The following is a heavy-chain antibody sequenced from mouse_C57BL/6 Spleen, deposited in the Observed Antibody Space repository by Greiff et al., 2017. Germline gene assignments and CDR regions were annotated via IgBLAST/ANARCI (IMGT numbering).Heavy chain of an antibody. Sequence: EVQLQESGGDLVKPGGSLKLSCAASGFTFSSYGMSWVRQTPDKRLEWVATISSGGSYTYYPDSVKGRFTISRDNAKNTLYLQMSSLKSEDTARYYCARQANWDLDYWGQGTTLTVSS. V-gene: IGHV5-6*01. CDR3: ARQANWDLDY. J-gene: IGHJ2*01. D-gene: IGHD4-1*01. CDR2: ISSGGSYT. CDR1: GFTFSSYG.